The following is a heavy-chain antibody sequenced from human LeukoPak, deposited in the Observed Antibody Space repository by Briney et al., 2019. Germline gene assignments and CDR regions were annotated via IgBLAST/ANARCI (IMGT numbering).Heavy chain of an antibody. V-gene: IGHV4-38-2*02. CDR2: IYYSGST. J-gene: IGHJ4*02. CDR3: ASRQIRWYLDY. Sequence: SETLSLTCTVSGYSISSGYYWGWIRQPPGKGLEWIGSIYYSGSTYHNPSLKSRVTISVDTSKNQFSLKLRSVTAADTAVYYCASRQIRWYLDYWGQGTLVTVSS. CDR1: GYSISSGYY. D-gene: IGHD4-23*01.